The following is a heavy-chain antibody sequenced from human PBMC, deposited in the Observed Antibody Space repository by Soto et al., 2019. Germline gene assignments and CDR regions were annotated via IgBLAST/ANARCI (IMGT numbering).Heavy chain of an antibody. D-gene: IGHD1-1*01. CDR2: IKQDGSGS. CDR1: GFNFDNYY. J-gene: IGHJ4*02. Sequence: PGGSLRLSCAASGFNFDNYYMAWVRQAPGKGLEWVANIKQDGSGSNYVDSLKGRFTISRDNAKNSLYPQMNNLRAEDSGVYFCARDTTGILDYWGQGTLVTVSS. CDR3: ARDTTGILDY. V-gene: IGHV3-7*01.